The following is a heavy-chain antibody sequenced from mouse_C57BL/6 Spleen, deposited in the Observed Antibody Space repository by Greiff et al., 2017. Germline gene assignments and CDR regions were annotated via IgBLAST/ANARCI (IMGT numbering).Heavy chain of an antibody. CDR3: ARGHYYGSSSYYFDY. D-gene: IGHD1-1*01. V-gene: IGHV1-22*01. Sequence: VQLQQSGPELVKPGASVKMSCKASGYTFTDYNMHWVKQSHGKSLEWIGYINPNNGGTSYNQKFRGKATLTVNKSSSTAYMELRSLTSEDSAVYYCARGHYYGSSSYYFDYWGQGTTLTVSS. CDR2: INPNNGGT. CDR1: GYTFTDYN. J-gene: IGHJ2*01.